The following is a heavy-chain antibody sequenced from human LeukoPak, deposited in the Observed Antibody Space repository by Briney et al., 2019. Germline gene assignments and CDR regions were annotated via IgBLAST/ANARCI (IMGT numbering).Heavy chain of an antibody. CDR2: INPTAGST. J-gene: IGHJ4*02. V-gene: IGHV1-46*01. D-gene: IGHD3-10*01. CDR3: ARNQASGLDY. CDR1: GYTFTNYY. Sequence: ASVKVSCKASGYTFTNYYIHWVRQAPEQGLEWMGFINPTAGSTSYAQNFQGRVTMTRDMSTSTVYMELSSLRSDDTAVYYCARNQASGLDYWGQGTLVTVSS.